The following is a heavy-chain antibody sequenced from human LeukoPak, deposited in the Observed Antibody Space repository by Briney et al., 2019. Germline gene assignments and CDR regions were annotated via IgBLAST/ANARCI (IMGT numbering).Heavy chain of an antibody. CDR2: ISSSSTYI. CDR1: GFTFSSYT. J-gene: IGHJ4*02. V-gene: IGHV3-21*01. Sequence: GGSLRLSCAASGFTFSSYTMTWVRQAPGKGLEWVSSISSSSTYIYYADSVKGRFTISRDNAKNSLYLQMNSLRAEDTAVYYCARDSLRQDSSSGNLDYWGQGTLVTVSS. CDR3: ARDSLRQDSSSGNLDY. D-gene: IGHD6-13*01.